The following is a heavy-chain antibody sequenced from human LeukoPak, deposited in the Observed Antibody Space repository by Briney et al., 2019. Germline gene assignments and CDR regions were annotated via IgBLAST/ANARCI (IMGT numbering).Heavy chain of an antibody. CDR1: GYSFTSYW. V-gene: IGHV5-51*01. CDR2: VYPGDADT. D-gene: IGHD6-25*01. CDR3: ARGGYHFDY. Sequence: GESLKISCEGSGYSFTSYWIGCVRQMPGKGLEWMGFVYPGDADTRYSPSFQGQVIISADKSLTTAYLHWSSLKASDTAMYYCARGGYHFDYWGQGTLVTVSS. J-gene: IGHJ4*02.